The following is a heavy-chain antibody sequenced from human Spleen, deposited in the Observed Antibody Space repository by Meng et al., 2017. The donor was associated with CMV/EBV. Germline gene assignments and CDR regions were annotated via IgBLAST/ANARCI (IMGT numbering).Heavy chain of an antibody. J-gene: IGHJ4*02. D-gene: IGHD2-21*02. CDR2: IYSNNNT. V-gene: IGHV3-53*01. Sequence: GESLKISCAASGLSVSSKYMSWVRQAPGKGLEWVSVIYSNNNTYYADSVKGRFTISRDNSKNTVFFQMNSLRPEDTAVYYCARVLGLHFDYWGRGTLVTVSS. CDR1: GLSVSSKY. CDR3: ARVLGLHFDY.